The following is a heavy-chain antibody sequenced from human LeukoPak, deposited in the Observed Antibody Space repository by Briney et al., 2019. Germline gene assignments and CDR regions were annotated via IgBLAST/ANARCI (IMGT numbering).Heavy chain of an antibody. D-gene: IGHD3-22*01. Sequence: GGSLRLSCAASGFTFSSYAMSWVHQAPGKGLEWVSAISGSGGSTYYADSVKGRFTISRDNSKNTLYLQMNSLRAEDTAVYYCAKPTYYYDSSGYYLFDYWGQGTLVTVSS. J-gene: IGHJ4*02. V-gene: IGHV3-23*01. CDR2: ISGSGGST. CDR3: AKPTYYYDSSGYYLFDY. CDR1: GFTFSSYA.